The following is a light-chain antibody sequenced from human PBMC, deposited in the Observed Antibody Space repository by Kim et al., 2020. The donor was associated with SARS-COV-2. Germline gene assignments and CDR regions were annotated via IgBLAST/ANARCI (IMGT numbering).Light chain of an antibody. J-gene: IGKJ4*01. Sequence: ASVGDRVTITCRASQANSSWLAWYQQKQGKAPNLLIYAASSLQSGVPSRFSGSGSETNFTLTISSLQPEDFATYYCQQASSFPLTFGGGTKVDIK. CDR1: QANSSW. CDR3: QQASSFPLT. CDR2: AAS. V-gene: IGKV1-12*01.